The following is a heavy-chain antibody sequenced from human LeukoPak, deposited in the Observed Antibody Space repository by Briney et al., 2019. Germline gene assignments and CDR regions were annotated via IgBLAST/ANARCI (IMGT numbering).Heavy chain of an antibody. CDR3: AKDRYGDYEAPFHYYMDA. D-gene: IGHD5-12*01. CDR2: ISAYNGNT. CDR1: GYTFSNYG. Sequence: ASVKVSCKASGYTFSNYGINWVRQAPGQGLEWMGWISAYNGNTNYAQKLQGRVTITRDTSIDTAYMQLSRLRSDDTAVYYCAKDRYGDYEAPFHYYMDAWGRGTTVTVSS. J-gene: IGHJ6*03. V-gene: IGHV1-18*01.